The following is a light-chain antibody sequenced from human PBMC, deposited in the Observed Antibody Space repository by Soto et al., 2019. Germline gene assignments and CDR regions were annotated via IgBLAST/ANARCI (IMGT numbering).Light chain of an antibody. J-gene: IGKJ3*01. CDR2: TAS. CDR3: QKYNIVPFT. V-gene: IGKV1-27*01. Sequence: DIQMTQSPSSLSASVGDRVTITCRASQGISNYLAWYQQKPGRFPKLLMYTASTLQSGVPSRFSGSGSGTDFTLTISSLQPEDVATYYCQKYNIVPFTFGPGTKVDIK. CDR1: QGISNY.